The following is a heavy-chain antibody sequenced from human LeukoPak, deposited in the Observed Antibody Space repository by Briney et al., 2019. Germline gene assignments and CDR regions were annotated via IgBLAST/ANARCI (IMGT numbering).Heavy chain of an antibody. CDR1: GYTFTSYG. CDR2: ISAYSGNT. J-gene: IGHJ5*02. Sequence: ASVKVSCKASGYTFTSYGISWVRQAPGQGLEWMGWISAYSGNTNYAQKLQGRVTMTTDTSTSTAYMELRSLRSDDTAVYYCARDLSGYCSNTNRYEDGWFDPWGQGTLVTVSS. V-gene: IGHV1-18*01. CDR3: ARDLSGYCSNTNRYEDGWFDP. D-gene: IGHD2-2*03.